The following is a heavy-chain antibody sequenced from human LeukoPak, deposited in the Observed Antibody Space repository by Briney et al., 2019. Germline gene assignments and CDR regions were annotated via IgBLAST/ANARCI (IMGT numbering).Heavy chain of an antibody. J-gene: IGHJ4*02. CDR1: GGSISSSSYY. Sequence: PSETLSLTCTVSGGSISSSSYYWSWIRQPPGKGLEWIGEINHSGSTNYNPSLKSRVTISVDTSKNQFSLKLSSVTAADTAVYYCARGLEDSGYDLRGEYYFDYWGQGTLVTVSS. V-gene: IGHV4-39*07. CDR3: ARGLEDSGYDLRGEYYFDY. D-gene: IGHD5-12*01. CDR2: INHSGST.